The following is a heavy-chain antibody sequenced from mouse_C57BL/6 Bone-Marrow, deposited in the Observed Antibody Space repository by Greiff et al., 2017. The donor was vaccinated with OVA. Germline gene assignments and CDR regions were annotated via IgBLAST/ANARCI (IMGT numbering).Heavy chain of an antibody. J-gene: IGHJ1*03. D-gene: IGHD1-1*01. CDR3: ARRGFTTAVRDFDG. V-gene: IGHV1-81*01. Sequence: QVQLQQSGAELARPGASVKLSCKASGYTFTSYGISWVKQSTGQGLEWIGEIYPRSGNTYYNEKFKVKATLTADKSSSTAYMELSSLTSEDSAVYFWARRGFTTAVRDFDGWGTGTTVTVSS. CDR1: GYTFTSYG. CDR2: IYPRSGNT.